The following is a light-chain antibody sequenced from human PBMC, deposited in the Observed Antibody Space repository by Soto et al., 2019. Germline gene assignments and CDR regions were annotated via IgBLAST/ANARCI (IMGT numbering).Light chain of an antibody. CDR3: QQFHNWPRT. V-gene: IGKV3-15*01. J-gene: IGKJ1*01. CDR1: QSMGSN. Sequence: EIVMPQSPATMSVSPGERAPLSCRASQSMGSNVAWYQQKPGQAPRLLIYGASTRAAGIPARFSGSGSGTEFTLTITSLQSEDFAVYYCQQFHNWPRTFGQGTKVDIK. CDR2: GAS.